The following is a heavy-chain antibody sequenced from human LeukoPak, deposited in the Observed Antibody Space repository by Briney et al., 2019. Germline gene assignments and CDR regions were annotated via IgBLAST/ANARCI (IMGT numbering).Heavy chain of an antibody. CDR3: ARVSYGNSATPFDY. V-gene: IGHV1-2*06. D-gene: IGHD4-23*01. CDR2: INPNSGGT. CDR1: GYTFTYYY. Sequence: ASVKVSCKASGYTFTYYYVHWVRQAPGQGLKWMGRINPNSGGTDYAQKFQGRVTMTRDTSITTAYMELSRLRSDDTAVYYCARVSYGNSATPFDYWGQGTLVTVSS. J-gene: IGHJ4*02.